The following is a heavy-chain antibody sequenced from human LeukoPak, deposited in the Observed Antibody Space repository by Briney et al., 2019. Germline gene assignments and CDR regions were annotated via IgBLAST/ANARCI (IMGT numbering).Heavy chain of an antibody. Sequence: GGSLRLSCAASGFTVSSNYMSWVRQAPGKGLEWVSVIYSGGSTYYADSVKGRFTISRDNSKNTLYLQMNSLRAEDTAVYYCARSAGIEWELPFDYWGQGTLVTVSS. D-gene: IGHD1-26*01. CDR2: IYSGGST. V-gene: IGHV3-66*01. CDR1: GFTVSSNY. J-gene: IGHJ4*02. CDR3: ARSAGIEWELPFDY.